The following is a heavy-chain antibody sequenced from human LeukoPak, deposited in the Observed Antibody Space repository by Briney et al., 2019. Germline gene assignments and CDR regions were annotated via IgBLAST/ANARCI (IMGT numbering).Heavy chain of an antibody. J-gene: IGHJ3*02. CDR1: GFTFSSYS. CDR2: ISSSSSYI. D-gene: IGHD1-26*01. V-gene: IGHV3-21*01. Sequence: GGSLRLPCAASGFTFSSYSMNWVRQAPGKGLEWVSSISSSSSYIYYADSVKGRFTISRDNAKNSLYLQMNSLRAEDTAVYYCARDSGGGAFDIWGQGTMVTVSS. CDR3: ARDSGGGAFDI.